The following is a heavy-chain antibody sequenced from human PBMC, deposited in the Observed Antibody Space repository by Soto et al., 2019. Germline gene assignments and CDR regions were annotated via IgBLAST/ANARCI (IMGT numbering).Heavy chain of an antibody. J-gene: IGHJ3*02. CDR1: GFTFDDYA. CDR3: AKDTQYSSGWNDAFDI. V-gene: IGHV3-9*01. Sequence: GGSLRLSCAASGFTFDDYAMHWVRQAPGKGLEWVSGISWNSGSIGYADSVKGRFTISRDNAKNSLYLQMNSLRAEDTALYYCAKDTQYSSGWNDAFDIWGQGTMVTVSS. CDR2: ISWNSGSI. D-gene: IGHD6-19*01.